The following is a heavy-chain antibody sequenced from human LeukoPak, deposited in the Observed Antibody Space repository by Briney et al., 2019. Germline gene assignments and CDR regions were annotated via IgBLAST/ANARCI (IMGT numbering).Heavy chain of an antibody. Sequence: SETLSLTCAVYGGSVSGYYWSWIRQPPGKGLELICEINHSGSTNYNSSLKSRFTISVDTSKKQFSLKLSSVTAADTAVYYCARGPSAVAGLSRWGQGTLVTVSS. CDR3: ARGPSAVAGLSR. J-gene: IGHJ4*02. V-gene: IGHV4-34*01. CDR1: GGSVSGYY. CDR2: INHSGST. D-gene: IGHD6-19*01.